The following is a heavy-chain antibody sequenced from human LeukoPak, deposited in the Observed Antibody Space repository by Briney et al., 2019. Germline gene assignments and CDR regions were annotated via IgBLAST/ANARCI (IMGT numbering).Heavy chain of an antibody. D-gene: IGHD3-9*01. CDR2: IYYSGST. CDR1: GGSISSGDYY. V-gene: IGHV4-30-4*08. J-gene: IGHJ4*02. Sequence: ASETLSLTCTVSGGSISSGDYYWSWIRQPQGKGLEWIGYIYYSGSTYYNPSLKSRVTISVDTSKNQFSLKLSSVTAADTAVYYCASLNYDILTGYFPFDYWGQGTLVTVSS. CDR3: ASLNYDILTGYFPFDY.